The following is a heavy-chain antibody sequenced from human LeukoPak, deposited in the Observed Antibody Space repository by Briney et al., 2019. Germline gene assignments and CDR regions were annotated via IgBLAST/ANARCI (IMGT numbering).Heavy chain of an antibody. CDR1: GFTFSSYG. CDR2: ISYDGSNK. Sequence: PGRSLRLSCAASGFTFSSYGMHWVRQAPGKGLKWVAVISYDGSNKYYADSVKGRFTISRDNSKNTLYLQMNSLRAEDTAVYYCAKELVTATRKVSYEFDYWGQGTLVTVSS. V-gene: IGHV3-30*18. D-gene: IGHD2-15*01. CDR3: AKELVTATRKVSYEFDY. J-gene: IGHJ4*02.